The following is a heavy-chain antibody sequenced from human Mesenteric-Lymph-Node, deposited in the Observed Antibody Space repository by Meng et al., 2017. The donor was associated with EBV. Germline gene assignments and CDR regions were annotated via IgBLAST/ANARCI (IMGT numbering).Heavy chain of an antibody. V-gene: IGHV4-4*02. D-gene: IGHD1-7*01. J-gene: IGHJ1*01. Sequence: VQLQESGPGLVTPSGTLSLTCAVSGGSISGNNWWSWIRQPPGKGLEWIGEVFHIGSTNYNPSLKSRVTISLDKSKNQFSLKLTSVTAADTAVYFCARVSEISGTWLDCWGQGTLVTVSS. CDR1: GGSISGNNW. CDR3: ARVSEISGTWLDC. CDR2: VFHIGST.